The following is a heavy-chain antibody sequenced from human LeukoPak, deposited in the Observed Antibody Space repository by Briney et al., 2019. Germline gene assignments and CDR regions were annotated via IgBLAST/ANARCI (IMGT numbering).Heavy chain of an antibody. CDR3: AREPVLLRDYYYYMDV. D-gene: IGHD2-15*01. CDR1: GGTFSSYA. Sequence: SVKVSCXASGGTFSSYAISWVRQAPGQGLVWMGGIIPIFGTANYAQKFQGRVTITADESTSTAYMELSSLRSEDTAVYYCAREPVLLRDYYYYMDVWGKGTTVTVSS. CDR2: IIPIFGTA. V-gene: IGHV1-69*13. J-gene: IGHJ6*03.